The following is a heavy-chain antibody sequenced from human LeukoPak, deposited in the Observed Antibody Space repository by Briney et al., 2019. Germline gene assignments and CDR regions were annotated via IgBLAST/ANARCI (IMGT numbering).Heavy chain of an antibody. CDR1: GFTFSSYS. D-gene: IGHD3-22*01. Sequence: PGGSLRLSCAASGFTFSSYSMNWVRQAPGKGLEWVSSIGSSSDYISYADSVKGRFTISRDNAKNSLYLQMNSLRAEDTAVYYCARSSGYYPYDAFDIWGQGTMVTVSS. CDR2: IGSSSDYI. J-gene: IGHJ3*02. V-gene: IGHV3-21*01. CDR3: ARSSGYYPYDAFDI.